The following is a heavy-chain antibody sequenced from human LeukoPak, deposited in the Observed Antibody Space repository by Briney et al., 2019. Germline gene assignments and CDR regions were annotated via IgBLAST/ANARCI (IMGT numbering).Heavy chain of an antibody. Sequence: PGGSLRLSCAASGFTFDDYAMHWVRQAPGKGLEWVSGISWNSGSIGYADSVKGRFTISRDNAKNSLYLQMNSLRAEDTAVYYCARDSLFGAFDIWGQGTMVTVSS. J-gene: IGHJ3*02. D-gene: IGHD3-3*01. CDR3: ARDSLFGAFDI. V-gene: IGHV3-9*01. CDR1: GFTFDDYA. CDR2: ISWNSGSI.